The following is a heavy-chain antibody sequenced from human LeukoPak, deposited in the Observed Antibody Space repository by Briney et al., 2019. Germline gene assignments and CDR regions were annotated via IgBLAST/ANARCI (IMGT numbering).Heavy chain of an antibody. J-gene: IGHJ4*02. CDR2: IYSTGST. CDR1: GGSISSYY. Sequence: PSETLSLTCTVSGGSISSYYWSWIRQPAGKGLEWIGRIYSTGSTNYNPSLKSRVTMLVDTSKNQFSLRLRSVTAADTAVYYCARQIASAGTAGLDFWGQGALVTVSS. V-gene: IGHV4-4*07. CDR3: ARQIASAGTAGLDF. D-gene: IGHD6-13*01.